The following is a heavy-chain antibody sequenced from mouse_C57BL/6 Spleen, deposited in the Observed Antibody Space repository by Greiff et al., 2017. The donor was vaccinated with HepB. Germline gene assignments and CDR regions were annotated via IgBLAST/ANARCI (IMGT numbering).Heavy chain of an antibody. Sequence: EVKLMESGPGLVKPSQSLSLTCSVTGYSITSGYYWNWIRQFPGNKLEWMGYISYDGSNNYNPSLKNRISITRDTSKNQFFLKLNSVTTEDTATYYCAREKDYYGSWFAYWGQGTLVTVSA. CDR3: AREKDYYGSWFAY. V-gene: IGHV3-6*01. CDR1: GYSITSGYY. D-gene: IGHD1-2*01. CDR2: ISYDGSN. J-gene: IGHJ3*01.